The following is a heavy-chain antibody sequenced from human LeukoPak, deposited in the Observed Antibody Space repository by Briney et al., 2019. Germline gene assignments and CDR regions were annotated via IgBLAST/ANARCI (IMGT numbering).Heavy chain of an antibody. Sequence: GGSLRLSCAASGFTFDDYGMSWVRQAPGKGLEWVSGINWNGGSTGYADSVKGRFTISRDNAKNSLYLQMNSLRAEDTALYYCARGSRWLQLDWQPFDYWGQGTLVTVSS. CDR3: ARGSRWLQLDWQPFDY. V-gene: IGHV3-20*04. J-gene: IGHJ4*02. CDR2: INWNGGST. CDR1: GFTFDDYG. D-gene: IGHD5-24*01.